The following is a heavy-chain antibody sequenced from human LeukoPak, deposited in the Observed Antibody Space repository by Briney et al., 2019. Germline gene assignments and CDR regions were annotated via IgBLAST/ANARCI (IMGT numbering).Heavy chain of an antibody. D-gene: IGHD3-10*01. CDR3: ARAGYYYGSGSYYKRVYYFDY. V-gene: IGHV4-4*07. CDR1: GGSISSYY. J-gene: IGHJ4*02. CDR2: IYTSGST. Sequence: SETLSLTCTVSGGSISSYYWSWIRQPAGKGLEWIGRIYTSGSTNYNPSLKSRVTMSVDTSKNQFSLKLSSVTAADTAVYYCARAGYYYGSGSYYKRVYYFDYWGQGTLVTVSS.